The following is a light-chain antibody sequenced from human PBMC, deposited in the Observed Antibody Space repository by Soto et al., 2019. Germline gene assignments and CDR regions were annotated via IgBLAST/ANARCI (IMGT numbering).Light chain of an antibody. CDR2: GAS. CDR1: QSVTSR. CDR3: QQYNNWPPWT. Sequence: EIVMTQSPATLSVSPGERATLSCRASQSVTSRLAWYQQKPGQAPRLLIYGASTRATDVPARFSGSGSGTEFTLTISSLQSEDFAVYYCQQYNNWPPWTFGQGAKVESK. V-gene: IGKV3-15*01. J-gene: IGKJ1*01.